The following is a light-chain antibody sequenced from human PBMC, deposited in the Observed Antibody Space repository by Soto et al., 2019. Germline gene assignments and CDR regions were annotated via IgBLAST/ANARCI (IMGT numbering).Light chain of an antibody. Sequence: QSVLTQPRSVSGSPGQSVTISCTGTSSDVGGYKHVSWYQQHPGKAPRLMIYDVSNRPSGVPDRFSGSKSGNTASLTISGLQAEDEADYYCSSYAGSYIWVFGGGTKLTVL. CDR3: SSYAGSYIWV. J-gene: IGLJ3*02. CDR1: SSDVGGYKH. CDR2: DVS. V-gene: IGLV2-11*01.